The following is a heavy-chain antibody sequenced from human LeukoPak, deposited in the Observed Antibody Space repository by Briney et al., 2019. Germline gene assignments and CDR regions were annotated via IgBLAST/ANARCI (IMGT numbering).Heavy chain of an antibody. D-gene: IGHD3-16*01. J-gene: IGHJ6*03. Sequence: SETLSFTCTVSGGSISSSSYYWGWIRQPPGKGLEWIGSIYYSGSTYYNPSLKSRVTISVDTSKNQFSLKLSSVTAADTAVYYCARGWAYYYYMDVWGKGTTVTVSS. CDR2: IYYSGST. V-gene: IGHV4-39*07. CDR1: GGSISSSSYY. CDR3: ARGWAYYYYMDV.